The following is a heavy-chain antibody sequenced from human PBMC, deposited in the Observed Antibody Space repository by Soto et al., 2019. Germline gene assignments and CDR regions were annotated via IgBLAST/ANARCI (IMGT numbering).Heavy chain of an antibody. CDR1: GYSFTSYW. Sequence: GESLKISCKGSGYSFTSYWIGWVRQMPGKGLEWMGIIYPGDSDTRYSPSFQGQVTISADKSISTAYLQWSSLKASDTAMYYCARHVVVPAARYYYGMDVWGQGTTVTVSS. CDR3: ARHVVVPAARYYYGMDV. D-gene: IGHD2-2*01. J-gene: IGHJ6*02. V-gene: IGHV5-51*01. CDR2: IYPGDSDT.